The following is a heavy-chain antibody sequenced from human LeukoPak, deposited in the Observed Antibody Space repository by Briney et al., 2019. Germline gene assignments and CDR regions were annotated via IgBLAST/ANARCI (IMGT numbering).Heavy chain of an antibody. Sequence: PSETLSLTCTVSGGSISSYYWSWIRQPPGKGLEWIGYIYYSGSTNYNPSLKSRVTISVDTSKNQFSLKLSSVTAADTAVYYCARRGVVLDAFDIWGQGTMVTVSS. CDR2: IYYSGST. V-gene: IGHV4-59*08. CDR1: GGSISSYY. CDR3: ARRGVVLDAFDI. D-gene: IGHD3-10*01. J-gene: IGHJ3*02.